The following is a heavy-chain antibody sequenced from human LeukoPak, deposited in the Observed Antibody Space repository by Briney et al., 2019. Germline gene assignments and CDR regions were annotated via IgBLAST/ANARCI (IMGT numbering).Heavy chain of an antibody. CDR1: GFTFSSYA. CDR2: ISGSGGST. J-gene: IGHJ4*02. CDR3: VRVKGPGDPLYYFDY. D-gene: IGHD3-16*01. V-gene: IGHV3-23*01. Sequence: GGSLRLSCAASGFTFSSYAMSWVRQAPGKGLEWVSAISGSGGSTYYADSVKGRFTISRDNSKNTLYLQMNSLRAEDTAVYYCVRVKGPGDPLYYFDYWGQGTLVTVSS.